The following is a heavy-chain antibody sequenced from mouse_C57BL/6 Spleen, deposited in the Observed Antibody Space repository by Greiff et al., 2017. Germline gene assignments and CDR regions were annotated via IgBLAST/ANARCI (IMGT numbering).Heavy chain of an antibody. CDR3: ARHGGYHAMDY. CDR2: ISNLAYSI. J-gene: IGHJ4*01. CDR1: GFTFSDYG. V-gene: IGHV5-15*01. Sequence: EVHLVESGGGLVQPGGSLKLSCAASGFTFSDYGMAWVRQAPRKGPEWVAFISNLAYSIYYADTVTGRFTISRENAKNTLYLEMSSLRSEDTAMYYCARHGGYHAMDYWGQGTSVTVSS.